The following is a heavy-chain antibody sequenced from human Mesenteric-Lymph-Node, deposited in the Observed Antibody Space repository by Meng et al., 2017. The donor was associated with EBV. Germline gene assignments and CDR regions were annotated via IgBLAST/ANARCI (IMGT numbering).Heavy chain of an antibody. D-gene: IGHD3-16*01. CDR3: ASGGVRDPSPPC. J-gene: IGHJ1*01. CDR2: IYYTGST. CDR1: VDSISNSSW. V-gene: IGHV4-4*02. Sequence: VELQGSVTGLGKPWGALSLACAVSVDSISNSSWWSWVRQPPGKGLEWIGDIYYTGSTNYNPSLKSRVSMSVDKSKNVFSLEVNSVTAADTAVYYCASGGVRDPSPPCWGQGALVTVSS.